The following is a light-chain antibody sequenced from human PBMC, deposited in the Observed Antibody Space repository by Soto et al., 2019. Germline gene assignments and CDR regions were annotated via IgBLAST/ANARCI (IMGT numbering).Light chain of an antibody. Sequence: QAVVTQPPSVSGAPGQRVTISCTGNSSNLGAGYDVHWYRQLPGAAPKLVIFGNRNRPSGVPERFSGSKSGTSASLAITGLQGEDEADYYCQAYDYRLTASVFGGGTKLTVL. J-gene: IGLJ3*02. CDR2: GNR. V-gene: IGLV1-40*01. CDR1: SSNLGAGYD. CDR3: QAYDYRLTASV.